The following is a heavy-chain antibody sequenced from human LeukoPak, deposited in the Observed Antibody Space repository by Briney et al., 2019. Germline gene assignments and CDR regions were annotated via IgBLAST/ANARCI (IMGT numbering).Heavy chain of an antibody. J-gene: IGHJ4*02. V-gene: IGHV3-21*01. CDR3: ARGEDIVVVPAAMPLGFDY. Sequence: PGGSLRLSCAASGFTFSSYGMHWVRQAPGKGLEWVSSISSSSSYIYYADSVKGRFTISRDNAKNSLYLQMNSLRAEDTAVYYCARGEDIVVVPAAMPLGFDYWGQGTLVTVSS. CDR2: ISSSSSYI. CDR1: GFTFSSYG. D-gene: IGHD2-2*01.